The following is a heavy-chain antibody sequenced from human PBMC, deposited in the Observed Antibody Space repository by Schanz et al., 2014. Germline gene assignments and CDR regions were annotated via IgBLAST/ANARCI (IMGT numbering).Heavy chain of an antibody. CDR1: GFTFSSYA. J-gene: IGHJ3*02. Sequence: EVQLLESGGGLVQPGGSPRLSCAASGFTFSSYAMSWVRQAPGKGLEWVSAISGSGGSTYYADSVKGRFTISRDNSKNTLYLQMNSLRAEDMAVYYCAKGRFGELSAFDIWGQGTMVTVSS. D-gene: IGHD3-10*01. V-gene: IGHV3-23*01. CDR2: ISGSGGST. CDR3: AKGRFGELSAFDI.